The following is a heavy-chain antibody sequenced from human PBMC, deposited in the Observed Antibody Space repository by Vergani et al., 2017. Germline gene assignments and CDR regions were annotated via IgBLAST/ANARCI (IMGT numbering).Heavy chain of an antibody. D-gene: IGHD6-19*01. CDR3: ANAPMAVAGTSKLGDAFDI. CDR1: GFTFSSYA. Sequence: EVQLLESGGGLVQPGGSLRLSCAASGFTFSSYAMSWVRQAPGKGLEWVSAISGSGGSTYYADSVKGRFTISRENYKNTLYLQMNSLRAGDTAVFYCANAPMAVAGTSKLGDAFDIWGRGTMVAVSS. CDR2: ISGSGGST. V-gene: IGHV3-23*01. J-gene: IGHJ3*02.